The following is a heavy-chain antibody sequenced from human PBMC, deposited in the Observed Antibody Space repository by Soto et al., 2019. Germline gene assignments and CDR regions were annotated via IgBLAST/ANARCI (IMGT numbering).Heavy chain of an antibody. CDR1: GYTFTSYG. Sequence: ASVKVSCKASGYTFTSYGISWVRQAPGQGLEWMGWISAYNGNTNYAQKLQGRVTMTTDTSTSTAYMELRSLRSDDTAVYYCARDHTFLESKKPVGWFDPWGQGTLVTV. CDR2: ISAYNGNT. J-gene: IGHJ5*02. CDR3: ARDHTFLESKKPVGWFDP. V-gene: IGHV1-18*01. D-gene: IGHD3-3*01.